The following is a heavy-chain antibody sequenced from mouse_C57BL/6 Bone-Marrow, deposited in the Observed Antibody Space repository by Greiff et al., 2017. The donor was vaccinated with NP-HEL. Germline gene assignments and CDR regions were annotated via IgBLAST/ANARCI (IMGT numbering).Heavy chain of an antibody. CDR3: ARGYGSLWFAY. V-gene: IGHV1-82*01. Sequence: VQLQQSGPELVKPGASVKISCKASGYAFSSSWMNWVKQRPGKGLEWIGRIYPGDGDTNYNEKFKGKATLTADKSSSTAYMELRSLTSEDSAVYFCARGYGSLWFAYWGQGTLVTVSA. CDR1: GYAFSSSW. D-gene: IGHD1-1*01. J-gene: IGHJ3*01. CDR2: IYPGDGDT.